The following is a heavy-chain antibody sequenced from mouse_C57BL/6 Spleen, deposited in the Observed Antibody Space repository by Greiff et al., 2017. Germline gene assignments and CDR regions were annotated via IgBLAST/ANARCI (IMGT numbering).Heavy chain of an antibody. CDR1: GFNITDYY. D-gene: IGHD2-3*01. CDR3: ARGDDGYYDSDY. J-gene: IGHJ2*01. Sequence: EVKLLESGAELVKPGASVKLSCTASGFNITDYYMHWVKQRTEQGLEWIGRIDPEDGDTNYDPKFQGKATITADTSSNTADLQLISLTSEDTAVYYCARGDDGYYDSDYWGQGTTLTVSS. CDR2: IDPEDGDT. V-gene: IGHV14-2*01.